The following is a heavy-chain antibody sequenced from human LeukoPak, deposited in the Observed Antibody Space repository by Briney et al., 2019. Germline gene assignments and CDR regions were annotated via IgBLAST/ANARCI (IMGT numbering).Heavy chain of an antibody. CDR2: INHSGST. J-gene: IGHJ4*02. D-gene: IGHD6-13*01. Sequence: SETLSLTCAAYGGSFSGYYWSWIRQPPGKGLEWIGEINHSGSTNYNPSLKSRVTISVDTSKNQFSLKLSSVTAADTAVYYCASRGMQQLGAFDYWGQGTLVTVSS. V-gene: IGHV4-34*01. CDR1: GGSFSGYY. CDR3: ASRGMQQLGAFDY.